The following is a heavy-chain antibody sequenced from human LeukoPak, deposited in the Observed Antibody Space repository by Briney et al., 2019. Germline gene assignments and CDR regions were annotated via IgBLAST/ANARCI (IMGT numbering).Heavy chain of an antibody. J-gene: IGHJ4*02. CDR3: ASGDRITISARGYYFDY. CDR1: GYTFTGYY. D-gene: IGHD3-3*01. Sequence: ASVKVSCKASGYTFTGYYMHWVRQAPGQGLEWMGRINPNSGGTNYGQKFQGRVTITRDTSISTAYMELSRLRSDDTAVYYCASGDRITISARGYYFDYWGQGTLVTVSS. V-gene: IGHV1-2*02. CDR2: INPNSGGT.